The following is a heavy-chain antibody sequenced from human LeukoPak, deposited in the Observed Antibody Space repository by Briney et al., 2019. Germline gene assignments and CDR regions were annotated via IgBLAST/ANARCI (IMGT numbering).Heavy chain of an antibody. D-gene: IGHD5-12*01. Sequence: ASVKVSCKASGYTFTSYGISWVRQAPGQGLEWMGWISAYNGNTNYAQKLQGRVTMTTDTSTSTAYMELRSPRSDDTAVYYCARDFSGYDSFDYWGQGTLVTVSS. CDR3: ARDFSGYDSFDY. CDR2: ISAYNGNT. J-gene: IGHJ4*02. V-gene: IGHV1-18*01. CDR1: GYTFTSYG.